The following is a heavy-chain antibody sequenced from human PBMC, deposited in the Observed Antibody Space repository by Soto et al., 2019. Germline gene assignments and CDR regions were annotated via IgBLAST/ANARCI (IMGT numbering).Heavy chain of an antibody. CDR3: ARIYCSGGSCCSGGTSFDP. CDR2: IYYSGST. Sequence: SETLSLTCTVSGGSISSGGYYWSWIRQHPGKGLEWIGYIYYSGSTYYNPSLKSRVTISVDTSKNQFSLKLSSVTAADTAVYYCARIYCSGGSCCSGGTSFDPWGQGTLVTVSS. V-gene: IGHV4-31*03. J-gene: IGHJ5*02. CDR1: GGSISSGGYY. D-gene: IGHD2-15*01.